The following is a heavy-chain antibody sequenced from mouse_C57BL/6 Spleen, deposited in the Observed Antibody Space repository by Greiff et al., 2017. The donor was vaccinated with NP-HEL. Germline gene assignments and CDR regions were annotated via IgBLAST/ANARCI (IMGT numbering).Heavy chain of an antibody. CDR1: GFSLTSYG. J-gene: IGHJ3*01. Sequence: QVQLKESGPGLVQPSQSLSITCTVSGFSLTSYGVHWVRQSPGKGLEWLGVIWSGGSTDYNAAFISRLSISKDNSKSQFFFKMNSLQADDTAIYYCASYGSSYGAWFAYWGQGTLVTVSA. D-gene: IGHD1-1*01. CDR3: ASYGSSYGAWFAY. CDR2: IWSGGST. V-gene: IGHV2-2*01.